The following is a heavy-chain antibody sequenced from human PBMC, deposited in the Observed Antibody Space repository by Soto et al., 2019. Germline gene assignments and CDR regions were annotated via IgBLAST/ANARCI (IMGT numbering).Heavy chain of an antibody. CDR3: ARGGGQYYYHMDV. CDR2: ISSGSTTI. D-gene: IGHD3-16*01. CDR1: GFTFSDYY. V-gene: IGHV3-11*01. J-gene: IGHJ6*03. Sequence: QVQLVESGGGLVKPGGSLRLSCAASGFTFSDYYMSWIRQAPGKGLEWISHISSGSTTISYADSMRGRLTISRYNAKNSLFLQMNSLRAEDAAVYYCARGGGQYYYHMDVWGTGTTVSVSS.